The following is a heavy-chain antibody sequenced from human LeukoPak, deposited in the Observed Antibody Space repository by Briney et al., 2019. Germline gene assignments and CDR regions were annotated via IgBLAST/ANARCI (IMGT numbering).Heavy chain of an antibody. V-gene: IGHV4-34*01. D-gene: IGHD3-10*01. CDR2: INHSGST. CDR3: ARGRMALLWFGELLPPPTNYYGMDV. CDR1: GGSFSGYY. J-gene: IGHJ6*02. Sequence: SETLSLTCAVYGGSFSGYYWSWIRQPPGKGLEWIGEINHSGSTNYNPSLKSRVTISVDTSKNQFSLKLSSVTAADTAVYYCARGRMALLWFGELLPPPTNYYGMDVRGQGTTVTVSS.